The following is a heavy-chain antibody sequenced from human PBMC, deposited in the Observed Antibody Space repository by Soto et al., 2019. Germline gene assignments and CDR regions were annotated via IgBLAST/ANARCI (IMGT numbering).Heavy chain of an antibody. CDR2: ISGSGDSK. Sequence: EVQLLESGGGLVQPGGSLRLSCAASGFTFSSYAMSWVRQAPGKGLEWVSVISGSGDSKYYADSVKGRFTISRDNSKNTLYLQMNSLRVEYTAVYYCAKRAYGSDFDYWGQGTLVTVSS. CDR3: AKRAYGSDFDY. V-gene: IGHV3-23*01. D-gene: IGHD3-10*01. J-gene: IGHJ4*02. CDR1: GFTFSSYA.